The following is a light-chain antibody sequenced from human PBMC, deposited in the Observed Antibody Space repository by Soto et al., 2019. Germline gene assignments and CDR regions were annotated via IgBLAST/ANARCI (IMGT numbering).Light chain of an antibody. CDR2: STT. Sequence: AVVTQEPSFSVSTGGKATLTCGLKSGSVSSSNYPSWYQQTPRQPPRTVTYSTTTRSSGVPDRFSGSILGNKAALTITGAQAEDECDYYCVLYLGNGISLFGGGTKLTVL. CDR3: VLYLGNGISL. V-gene: IGLV8-61*01. CDR1: SGSVSSSNY. J-gene: IGLJ3*02.